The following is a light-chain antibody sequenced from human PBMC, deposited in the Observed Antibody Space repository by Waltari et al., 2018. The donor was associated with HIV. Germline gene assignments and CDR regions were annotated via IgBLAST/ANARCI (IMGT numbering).Light chain of an antibody. V-gene: IGLV1-47*01. CDR3: AAWDDSLL. CDR2: RNN. CDR1: SSNIGSKY. J-gene: IGLJ2*01. Sequence: QSVLPQPPSASGTPGQRVTISCSGSSSNIGSKYVYWYQQLPGTAPKLLIYRNNQRPSGVTDRFSGSKSGTSASLAISGLRSEDEADYYCAAWDDSLLFGGGTKLTVL.